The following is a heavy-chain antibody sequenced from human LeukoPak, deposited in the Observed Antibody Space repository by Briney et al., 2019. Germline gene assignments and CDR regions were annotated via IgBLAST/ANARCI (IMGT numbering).Heavy chain of an antibody. D-gene: IGHD3-10*01. CDR3: ARSGTTYYYGSGSSPGYYYMDV. CDR1: GGSFSGYY. V-gene: IGHV4-34*01. CDR2: INHSGST. Sequence: SETLSLTCAVYGGSFSGYYWSWIRQPPGKGLEWIGEINHSGSTNYNPSLKSRVTISVDTSKNQFSLKLSSVTAADTAVYYCARSGTTYYYGSGSSPGYYYMDVWGKGTTVTISS. J-gene: IGHJ6*03.